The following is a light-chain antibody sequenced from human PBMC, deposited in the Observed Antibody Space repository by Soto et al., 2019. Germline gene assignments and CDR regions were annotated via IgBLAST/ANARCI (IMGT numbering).Light chain of an antibody. J-gene: IGLJ2*01. V-gene: IGLV2-14*01. Sequence: QSALTQPASVSGSPGQSITISCTGTSSDVAGYNYVSWYQQHPGKAPKLMIYEVSNRPSGVSNRFSGSKSGNTASLTISGLQDEDEANYYCSSYASTSTQVVFGRGTKVTVL. CDR3: SSYASTSTQVV. CDR2: EVS. CDR1: SSDVAGYNY.